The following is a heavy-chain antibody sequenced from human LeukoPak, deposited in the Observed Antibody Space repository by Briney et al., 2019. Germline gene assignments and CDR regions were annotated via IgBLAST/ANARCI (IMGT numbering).Heavy chain of an antibody. D-gene: IGHD3-22*01. J-gene: IGHJ4*02. V-gene: IGHV3-23*01. Sequence: GGALRLSCAASGFTFCSYAMGWVRQAPGEGVEWVSAFSGSGGSTYYADSVKGRFTITRDNSKNTLYLQVNSLRAEDTALYYCAKSRARREGSSGSIDYWGQGTLVTVSS. CDR2: FSGSGGST. CDR1: GFTFCSYA. CDR3: AKSRARREGSSGSIDY.